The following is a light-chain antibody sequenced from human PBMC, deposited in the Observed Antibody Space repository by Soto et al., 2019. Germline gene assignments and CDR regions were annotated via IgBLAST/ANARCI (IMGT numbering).Light chain of an antibody. J-gene: IGKJ5*01. CDR1: QTVSNF. CDR2: DAS. CDR3: QQRSNWPLT. Sequence: EIVLTQSPATLSLSPGERATLSCRSSQTVSNFLGWYQQKPGQAPRLLIYDASSRATGIPARLSGSGSGTDFTRTISSLVPEDFAIYYCQQRSNWPLTCGQGTRLEIK. V-gene: IGKV3-11*01.